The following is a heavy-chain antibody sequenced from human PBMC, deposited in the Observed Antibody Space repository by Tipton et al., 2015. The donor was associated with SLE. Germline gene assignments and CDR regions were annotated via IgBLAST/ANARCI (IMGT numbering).Heavy chain of an antibody. CDR2: INHSGST. CDR1: GGSISSSSSYY. Sequence: TLSLTCAVYGGSISSSSSYYWAWIRQPPGKGVEWIGEINHSGSTNYNPSLKSRVTISVDTSKNQFSLKLSSVTAADTAVYYCARRAGDRAALKYWYFDLWGRGTLVTVSS. V-gene: IGHV4-34*01. CDR3: ARRAGDRAALKYWYFDL. J-gene: IGHJ2*01. D-gene: IGHD7-27*01.